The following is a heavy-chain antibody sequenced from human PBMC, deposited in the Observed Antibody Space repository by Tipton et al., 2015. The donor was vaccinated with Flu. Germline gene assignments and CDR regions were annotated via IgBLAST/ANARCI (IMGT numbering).Heavy chain of an antibody. D-gene: IGHD6-19*01. J-gene: IGHJ2*01. CDR2: ISGSSATT. CDR1: EFTFSSYA. CDR3: AKHLLPVAGYWYFDL. Sequence: GSLRLSCAASEFTFSSYAMSWVRQAPGKGLERVSVISGSSATTYYADSVKGRFTISRDNSKNTLYLQMNSLRVEDTAVYYCAKHLLPVAGYWYFDLWGRGTLVTVSS. V-gene: IGHV3-23*01.